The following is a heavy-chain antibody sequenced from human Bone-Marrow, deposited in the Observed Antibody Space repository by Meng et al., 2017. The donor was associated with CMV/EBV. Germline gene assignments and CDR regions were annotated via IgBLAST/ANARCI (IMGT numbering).Heavy chain of an antibody. D-gene: IGHD2-2*01. CDR3: ARVKRVLVVAAAIGPYGMDV. CDR1: GFTFSSYS. J-gene: IGHJ6*02. CDR2: ISSSSSYI. Sequence: GGSLRLSCAASGFTFSSYSMNWVRQAPGKGLEWVSSISSSSSYIYYADSVKGRFTISRDNAKNSLYLQMNSLRPEDTAMYYCARVKRVLVVAAAIGPYGMDVWGQGTTVTVSS. V-gene: IGHV3-21*01.